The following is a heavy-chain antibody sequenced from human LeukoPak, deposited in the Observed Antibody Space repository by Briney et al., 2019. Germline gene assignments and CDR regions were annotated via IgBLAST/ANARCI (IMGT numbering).Heavy chain of an antibody. CDR2: ISDSGVST. V-gene: IGHV3-23*01. CDR1: GFTFSSYA. Sequence: WGSLRLSCAASGFTFSSYAMTWVRQAPGKGLEWVSGISDSGVSTYYADSVKGRFTISRDNSKNTVYLQMNSLRAEDTAIYYCAKDGIAVAGSTAWYWGRGTHATVSS. CDR3: AKDGIAVAGSTAWY. D-gene: IGHD6-19*01. J-gene: IGHJ4*02.